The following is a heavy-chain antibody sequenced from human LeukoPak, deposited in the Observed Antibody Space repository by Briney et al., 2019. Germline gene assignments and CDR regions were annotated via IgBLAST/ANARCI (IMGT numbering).Heavy chain of an antibody. V-gene: IGHV3-21*01. CDR2: ISSSSYI. CDR3: ARIYSNSWYTALDY. Sequence: GSLRLSCAASGFTFSSYSMNWVRQAPGKGLEWVSSISSSSYIYYADSVKGRFTISRDNAKNSLYLLMNSLRAEDTAVYYCARIYSNSWYTALDYWGQGTLVTVSS. CDR1: GFTFSSYS. D-gene: IGHD6-13*01. J-gene: IGHJ4*02.